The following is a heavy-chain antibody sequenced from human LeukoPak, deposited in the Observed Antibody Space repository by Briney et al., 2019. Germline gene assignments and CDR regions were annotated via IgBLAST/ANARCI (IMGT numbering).Heavy chain of an antibody. D-gene: IGHD4-17*01. J-gene: IGHJ3*02. V-gene: IGHV4-4*07. CDR3: ARDGSGTTVTTIDAFDI. Sequence: SETLSLTCTVSGGSISSYYWSWIRQPAGKGLEWIGRIYTSGSTNYNPSLKSRVTMSVDTSKNQFSLKLSSVTAADTAVYYCARDGSGTTVTTIDAFDIWGQGTMVTVSS. CDR2: IYTSGST. CDR1: GGSISSYY.